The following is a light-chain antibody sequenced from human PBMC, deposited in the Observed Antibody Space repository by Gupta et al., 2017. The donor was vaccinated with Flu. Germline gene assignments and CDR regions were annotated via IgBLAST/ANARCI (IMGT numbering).Light chain of an antibody. CDR3: QSFDNSLSGWV. Sequence: QSVLTQPPSVSGAPGQRVTISCTGSSSNIGANYDVNWYQQVPGTAPKLLIYVNTNRPSGVPDRLSGSKSGTSASLAITGLQAEDEADYYCQSFDNSLSGWVFGGGTKLTVL. CDR1: SSNIGANYD. CDR2: VNT. V-gene: IGLV1-40*01. J-gene: IGLJ3*02.